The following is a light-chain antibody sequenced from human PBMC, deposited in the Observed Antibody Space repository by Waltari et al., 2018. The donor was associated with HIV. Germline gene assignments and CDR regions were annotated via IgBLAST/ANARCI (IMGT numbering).Light chain of an antibody. Sequence: QSALTQPASVSGSPGQSITIPCTGTSSDVGGYNYASWYQQHPGKAPKLMIYEVSNRPSGVSNRFSGSKSGNTASLTISGLQAEDEADYYCSSYTSSSTRVFGGGTNLTVL. CDR2: EVS. CDR3: SSYTSSSTRV. V-gene: IGLV2-14*01. CDR1: SSDVGGYNY. J-gene: IGLJ3*02.